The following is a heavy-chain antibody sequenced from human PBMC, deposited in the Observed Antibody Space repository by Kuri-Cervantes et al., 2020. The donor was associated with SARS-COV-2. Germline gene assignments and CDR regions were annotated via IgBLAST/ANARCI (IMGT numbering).Heavy chain of an antibody. V-gene: IGHV4-34*01. Sequence: SETLSLTCAVYGGSFSGYYWSWIRQPPGKGLEWIGEINHSGSTNYNPSLKSRVTISVDTSKNHISLKLSSLTAADTAVYYWARSTLAYCAASTYRGAGFYPWGQGKRVTVSS. CDR3: ARSTLAYCAASTYRGAGFYP. CDR1: GGSFSGYY. J-gene: IGHJ5*02. CDR2: INHSGST. D-gene: IGHD3-16*01.